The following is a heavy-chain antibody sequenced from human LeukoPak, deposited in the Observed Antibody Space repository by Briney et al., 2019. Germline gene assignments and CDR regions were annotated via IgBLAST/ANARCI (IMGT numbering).Heavy chain of an antibody. CDR1: GYTVSSGFY. CDR3: ARREGNNFDF. D-gene: IGHD5-24*01. J-gene: IGHJ4*02. V-gene: IGHV4-38-2*02. Sequence: SETLSLTCSVSGYTVSSGFYWDWIRPSPGKEMEWLGSFHHTVNTPYNPSLKGRVSISVDTSKNQLSLKVTSVTAADTATYFCARREGNNFDFWGRGHLVTVSS. CDR2: FHHTVNT.